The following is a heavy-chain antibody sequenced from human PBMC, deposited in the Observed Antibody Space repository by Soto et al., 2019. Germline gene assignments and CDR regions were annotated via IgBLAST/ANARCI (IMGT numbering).Heavy chain of an antibody. CDR2: IYYSGST. J-gene: IGHJ4*02. CDR1: GGSVSSCRFY. Sequence: SETLSLTCTVSGGSVSSCRFYWGWIRQPPGKGLEWIGYIYYSGSTKYNPSLRSRVTISVDTYKNQFSLKLTSVTAADTAVYYCARSGSGSGWLGGQGTLVTVSS. D-gene: IGHD6-19*01. CDR3: ARSGSGSGWL. V-gene: IGHV4-61*01.